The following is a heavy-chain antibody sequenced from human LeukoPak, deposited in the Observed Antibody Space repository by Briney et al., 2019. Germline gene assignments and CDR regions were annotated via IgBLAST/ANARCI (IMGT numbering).Heavy chain of an antibody. D-gene: IGHD3-10*01. CDR2: VNPNSGGT. CDR3: ARLYGGSGSYYKATATGYYYYGMDV. CDR1: GYTFTGHY. Sequence: ASVKVSCKASGYTFTGHYMHWVRQAPGQGLEWMGWVNPNSGGTNYAQKFQGRVTMTRDTSISTAYMELSRLRSDDTAVYYCARLYGGSGSYYKATATGYYYYGMDVWGQGTTVTVSS. V-gene: IGHV1-2*02. J-gene: IGHJ6*02.